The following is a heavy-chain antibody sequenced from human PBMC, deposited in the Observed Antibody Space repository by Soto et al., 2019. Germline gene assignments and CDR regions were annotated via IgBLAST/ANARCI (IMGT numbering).Heavy chain of an antibody. J-gene: IGHJ4*02. CDR2: INQEGSQK. V-gene: IGHV3-7*01. CDR1: GFPLSSYW. CDR3: ARAVAADGSY. D-gene: IGHD1-26*01. Sequence: PGGSLRLFCVGSGFPLSSYWISWVRQAPGKGLEWVANINQEGSQKYVVASVKGRFTSSSDTAKNSVFLQMNSLSAEDSVVYTCARAVAADGSYWCQGTRVTVSS.